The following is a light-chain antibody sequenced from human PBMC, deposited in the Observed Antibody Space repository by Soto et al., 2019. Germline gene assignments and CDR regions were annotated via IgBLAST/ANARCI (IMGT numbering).Light chain of an antibody. CDR1: QGISNY. Sequence: DIQMTQSPSSLSAFVGDSVTFTCRASQGISNYLAWYHQKPGKVPKLLVYAASTLQSGVPSRFTGSGSGTEFTLTIRSLQPEDVGTYYCQHYHSPPFTFGPGTKWEIK. J-gene: IGKJ3*01. CDR3: QHYHSPPFT. V-gene: IGKV1-27*01. CDR2: AAS.